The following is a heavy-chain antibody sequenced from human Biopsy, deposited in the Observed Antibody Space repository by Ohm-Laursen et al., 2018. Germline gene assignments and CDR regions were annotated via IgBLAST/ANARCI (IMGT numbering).Heavy chain of an antibody. J-gene: IGHJ4*02. V-gene: IGHV4-59*01. CDR2: FYYSEST. CDR1: GDSISIYY. Sequence: PSETLSLTCNVSGDSISIYYWSWIRQPPGKGLEWIGNFYYSESTNYNPSLKSRITMSLDRSKSQVSLRMNSVTAADTAVYYCARARIKTSGVLIPETYYFDSWGQGTLVTVSS. D-gene: IGHD3-3*01. CDR3: ARARIKTSGVLIPETYYFDS.